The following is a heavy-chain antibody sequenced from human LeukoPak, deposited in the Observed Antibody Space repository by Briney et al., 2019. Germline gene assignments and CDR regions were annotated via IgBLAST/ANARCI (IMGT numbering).Heavy chain of an antibody. CDR3: AKVPNSGYKPEKNWFDP. J-gene: IGHJ5*02. CDR2: ISVSGGST. CDR1: GITLNNYG. Sequence: PGGSLRLSCAVSGITLNNYGMTWVRQAPGKGLEWVAGISVSGGSTKYADSVKGRFTISRDNPKNTLYLQMNSLRAEDTAVYYCAKVPNSGYKPEKNWFDPWGQGTLVTVSS. V-gene: IGHV3-23*01. D-gene: IGHD5-12*01.